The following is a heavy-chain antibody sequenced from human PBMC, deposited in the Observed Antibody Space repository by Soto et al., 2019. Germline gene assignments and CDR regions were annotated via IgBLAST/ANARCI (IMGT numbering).Heavy chain of an antibody. CDR2: IYYSGST. CDR3: ARCTIFGVVIIS. D-gene: IGHD3-3*01. V-gene: IGHV4-61*08. Sequence: SETLSLTCTVSGGSISSGGYYWSWIRQHPGKGLEWIGYIYYSGSTNYNPSLKSRVTISVDTSKNQFSLKLSSVTAADTAVYYCARCTIFGVVIISWGQGTLVTVSS. CDR1: GGSISSGGYY. J-gene: IGHJ4*02.